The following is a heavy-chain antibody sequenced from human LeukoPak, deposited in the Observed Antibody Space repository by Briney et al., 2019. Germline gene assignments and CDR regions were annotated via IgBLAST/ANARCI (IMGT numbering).Heavy chain of an antibody. V-gene: IGHV1-69*05. D-gene: IGHD3-22*01. CDR3: ARGTYYYDSSGYFFDY. CDR1: GGTFSSYA. Sequence: SVKVSCKASGGTFSSYAISWVRQAPGQGLEWMGRIIPIFGTANYAQKFQGRVTITTDESTSTAYMELSSLRSEDTAVSYCARGTYYYDSSGYFFDYWGQGTLVTVSS. CDR2: IIPIFGTA. J-gene: IGHJ4*02.